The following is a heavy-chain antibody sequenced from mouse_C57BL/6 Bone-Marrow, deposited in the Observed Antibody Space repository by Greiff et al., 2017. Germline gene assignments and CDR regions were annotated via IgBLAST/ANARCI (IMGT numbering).Heavy chain of an antibody. CDR1: GYTFTDYY. D-gene: IGHD1-3*01. V-gene: IGHV1-19*01. CDR3: ARWDNYAGFAY. CDR2: INPYNGGT. J-gene: IGHJ3*01. Sequence: EVQLQQSGPVLVKPGASVKMSCKASGYTFTDYYMNWVKQSHGKSLEWIGVINPYNGGTSYNQKFKGKATLTVDKSSSTAYMELNSLTSEDSAVYYCARWDNYAGFAYWGQGTLVTVSA.